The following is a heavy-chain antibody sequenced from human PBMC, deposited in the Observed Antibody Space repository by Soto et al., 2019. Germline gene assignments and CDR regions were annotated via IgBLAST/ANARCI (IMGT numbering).Heavy chain of an antibody. V-gene: IGHV1-2*04. Sequence: ASVKFSCKASGYTFTGYYMHWVRQAPGQGLEWMGWINPNSGGTNYAQKFQGWVTMTRDTSISTAYMGLSRLRSDDTAVDYCAREGLTGYSSSWCYYYYGMDVWGQGTTVTVSS. D-gene: IGHD6-13*01. CDR2: INPNSGGT. CDR3: AREGLTGYSSSWCYYYYGMDV. J-gene: IGHJ6*02. CDR1: GYTFTGYY.